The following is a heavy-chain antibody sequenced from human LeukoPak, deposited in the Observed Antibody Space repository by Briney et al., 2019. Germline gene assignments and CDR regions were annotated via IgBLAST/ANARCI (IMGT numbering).Heavy chain of an antibody. D-gene: IGHD6-19*01. V-gene: IGHV4-59*01. CDR2: IYYSGST. J-gene: IGHJ4*02. CDR1: GGSISSYY. Sequence: SETLSLTCTVSGGSISSYYWSWIRQPPGKGLEWIGYIYYSGSTNYNPSLKSRVTISVDTSKNQFSLKLRSVTAADTAVYYCARGYSSGRGFDYWGQGTLVTVSS. CDR3: ARGYSSGRGFDY.